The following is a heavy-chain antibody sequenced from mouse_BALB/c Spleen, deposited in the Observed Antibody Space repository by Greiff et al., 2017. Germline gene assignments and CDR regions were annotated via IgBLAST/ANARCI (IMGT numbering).Heavy chain of an antibody. V-gene: IGHV1-14*01. CDR2: INPYNDGT. J-gene: IGHJ3*01. D-gene: IGHD3-1*01. CDR1: GYTFTSYV. CDR3: ASGGLPWFAY. Sequence: EVQLQQSGAELARPGASVKMSCKASGYTFTSYVMHWVKQKPGQGLEWIGYINPYNDGTKYNEKFKGKATLTSDKSSSTAYMELSSLTSEDSAVYYCASGGLPWFAYWGQGTLVTVSA.